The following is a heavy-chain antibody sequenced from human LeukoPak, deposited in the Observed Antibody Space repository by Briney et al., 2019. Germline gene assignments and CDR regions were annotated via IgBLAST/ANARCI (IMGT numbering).Heavy chain of an antibody. D-gene: IGHD2-15*01. CDR1: GFTFSTFA. V-gene: IGHV3-48*03. CDR3: ARGKLPKYYFDY. CDR2: ISSSGSTI. Sequence: GGSLRLSCAASGFTFSTFAMNWVRQAPGKGLEWVSYISSSGSTIYYADSVKGRFTISRDNAKNSLYLQMNSLRAEDTAVYYCARGKLPKYYFDYWGQGTLVTVSS. J-gene: IGHJ4*02.